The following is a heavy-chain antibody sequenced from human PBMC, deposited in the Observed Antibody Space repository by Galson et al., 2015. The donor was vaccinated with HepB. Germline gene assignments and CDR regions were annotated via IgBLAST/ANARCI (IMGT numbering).Heavy chain of an antibody. Sequence: SVKVSCKASGGTFSSYTISWVRQAPGQGLEWMGRIIPILGIANYAQKFQGRVTITADKSTSTAYMELSSLRSEDTAMYYCATKGKDSSDIRWFDSWGQGTLVTVSS. CDR1: GGTFSSYT. D-gene: IGHD3-22*01. CDR3: ATKGKDSSDIRWFDS. J-gene: IGHJ5*01. CDR2: IIPILGIA. V-gene: IGHV1-69*02.